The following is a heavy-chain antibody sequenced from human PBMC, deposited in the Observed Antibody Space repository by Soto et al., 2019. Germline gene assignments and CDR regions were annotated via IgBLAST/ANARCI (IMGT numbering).Heavy chain of an antibody. D-gene: IGHD6-19*01. CDR1: GLTFSSYA. J-gene: IGHJ6*02. CDR2: ISGSGGST. CDR3: AKGGVAGHYYYYYGMDV. V-gene: IGHV3-23*01. Sequence: EVQLLESGGGLVQPGGSLRLSCAASGLTFSSYARSWVRQAPGKGLEGVSAISGSGGSTYYADSVKGRFTISRDNSKNTLYLQMNSLRAEDTAVYYCAKGGVAGHYYYYYGMDVWGQGTTVTVSS.